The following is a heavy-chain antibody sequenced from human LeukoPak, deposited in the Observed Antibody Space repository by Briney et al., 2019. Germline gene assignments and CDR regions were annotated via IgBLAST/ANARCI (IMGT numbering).Heavy chain of an antibody. D-gene: IGHD2-8*01. Sequence: PGGSLRLSCAASGFTFSSYAMSWVRQAPGKGLEWVSAISGSGGSTYYADSVKGRFTISRDNSKNTLYLQMNSLRAEDTAVYYCANDGCTNGVCYNNWFDPWGQGTLVTVSS. V-gene: IGHV3-23*01. CDR3: ANDGCTNGVCYNNWFDP. J-gene: IGHJ5*02. CDR2: ISGSGGST. CDR1: GFTFSSYA.